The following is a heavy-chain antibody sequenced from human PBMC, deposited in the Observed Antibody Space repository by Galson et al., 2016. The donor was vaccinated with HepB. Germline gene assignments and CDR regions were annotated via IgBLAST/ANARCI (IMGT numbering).Heavy chain of an antibody. D-gene: IGHD2-2*01. CDR3: ARYGGRYCSSGSCYLFDP. Sequence: QSGAEVKKPGESLKISCKASGYTFTTFWIGWVRQMPGKGPEWMGIIYPGDFETRYSPSFQGQVTISADKPISTAYLQWSSLKASDTAMYYCARYGGRYCSSGSCYLFDPWGQGTLVTVSS. J-gene: IGHJ5*02. CDR1: GYTFTTFW. V-gene: IGHV5-51*01. CDR2: IYPGDFET.